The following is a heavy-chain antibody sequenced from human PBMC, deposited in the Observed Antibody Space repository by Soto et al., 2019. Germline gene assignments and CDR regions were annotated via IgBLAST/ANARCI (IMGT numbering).Heavy chain of an antibody. CDR1: GGTFSSYA. CDR2: IIPIFGTA. CDR3: ARDMALVGRTGYYYGMDV. D-gene: IGHD2-8*02. Sequence: GASVKVSCKASGGTFSSYAISWVRQAPGQGLEWMGGIIPIFGTANYAQKFQGRVTITADESTSTAYMELSSLRSEDTAVYYCARDMALVGRTGYYYGMDVWGQGTTVTVSS. V-gene: IGHV1-69*13. J-gene: IGHJ6*02.